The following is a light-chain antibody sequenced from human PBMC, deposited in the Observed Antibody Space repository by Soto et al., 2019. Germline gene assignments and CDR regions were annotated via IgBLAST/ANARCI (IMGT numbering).Light chain of an antibody. CDR1: QSVYSSH. CDR2: DES. Sequence: EIVLTQSPGTLSLSPGESATLSCRASQSVYSSHLAWYRQKPGQVPRILIYDESSRATGIPDRFSGSGSGTDLNLTVSRLEPEDFALYYCQQYGSSPPTFGQGTKVDIK. CDR3: QQYGSSPPT. V-gene: IGKV3-20*01. J-gene: IGKJ1*01.